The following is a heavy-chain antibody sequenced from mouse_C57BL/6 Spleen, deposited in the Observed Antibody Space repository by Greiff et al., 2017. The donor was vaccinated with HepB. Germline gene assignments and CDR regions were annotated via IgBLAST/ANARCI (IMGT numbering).Heavy chain of an antibody. CDR2: IDPSDCET. CDR1: GYTFTSYW. V-gene: IGHV1-52*01. J-gene: IGHJ3*01. CDR3: ARGGDYDEFAY. D-gene: IGHD2-4*01. Sequence: QVQLQQSGAELVRPGSSVKLSCKASGYTFTSYWMHWVKQRPIQGLEWIGNIDPSDCETHYNQKFKDKATLTVDKSSSTAYMQLSSLTSEDSAVYYCARGGDYDEFAYWGQGTLVTVSA.